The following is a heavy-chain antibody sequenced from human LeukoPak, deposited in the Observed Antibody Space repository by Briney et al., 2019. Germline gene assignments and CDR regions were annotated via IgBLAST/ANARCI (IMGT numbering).Heavy chain of an antibody. J-gene: IGHJ4*02. D-gene: IGHD6-19*01. CDR2: ISWNSGSI. V-gene: IGHV3-9*01. CDR3: ARDAYSSGWDYFDN. CDR1: GFTFNDYA. Sequence: GRSLRLSCAASGFTFNDYAMHWVRQAPGKGLEWVSGISWNSGSIGYADSVKGRFTISRDNAKNSLYLQMNSLRAEDTAVYYCARDAYSSGWDYFDNWGQGTLVTVSS.